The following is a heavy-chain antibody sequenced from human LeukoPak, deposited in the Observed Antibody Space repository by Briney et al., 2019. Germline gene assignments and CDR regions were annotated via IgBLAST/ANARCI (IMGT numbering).Heavy chain of an antibody. CDR2: INHSGST. V-gene: IGHV4-39*01. CDR3: ARHVSRYGSGSYYNVRSWFDP. Sequence: PSETLSLTCNVSGGSISSGGYSWSWIRQPPGKGLEWIGEINHSGSTNYNPSLKSRVTISVDTSKNQFSLKLSSVTAADTAVYYCARHVSRYGSGSYYNVRSWFDPWGQGTLVTVSS. J-gene: IGHJ5*02. CDR1: GGSISSGGYS. D-gene: IGHD3-10*01.